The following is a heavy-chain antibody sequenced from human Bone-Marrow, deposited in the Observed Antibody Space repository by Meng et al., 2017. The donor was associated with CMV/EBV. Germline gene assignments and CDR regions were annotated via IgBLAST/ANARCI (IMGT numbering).Heavy chain of an antibody. V-gene: IGHV3-23*03. D-gene: IGHD3-3*01. Sequence: GGSLRLSCAASGFTFSSYAMSWVRQAPGKGLEWVSVIYSGGSSTYYADSVKGRFTISRDNSKNTLYLQMNSLRAEDTAVYYCAKDELTIFGVVISDYYYGMDVWGQGTTVTVSS. CDR2: IYSGGSST. CDR3: AKDELTIFGVVISDYYYGMDV. J-gene: IGHJ6*02. CDR1: GFTFSSYA.